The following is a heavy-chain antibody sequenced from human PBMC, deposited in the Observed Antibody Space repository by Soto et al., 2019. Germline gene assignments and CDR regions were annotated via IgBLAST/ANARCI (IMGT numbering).Heavy chain of an antibody. V-gene: IGHV3-15*01. Sequence: DVQLVESGGGLVKSGESLRLSCAASGFTFKNLWMRWVRQAPGKGLEWIGRIKSKSDGGTIDYITPVKGRFTSSRDDSKNTLYLQINSLKTEDTAVYYCTTEPRYWGQGTLVTVSS. CDR1: GFTFKNLW. J-gene: IGHJ4*02. CDR2: IKSKSDGGTI. CDR3: TTEPRY.